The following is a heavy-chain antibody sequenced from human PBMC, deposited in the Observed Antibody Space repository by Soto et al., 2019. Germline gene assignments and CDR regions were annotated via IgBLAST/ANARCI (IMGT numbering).Heavy chain of an antibody. CDR1: GDSVSSNSAA. Sequence: SQTLSLTCAISGDSVSSNSAAWNWIRQSPSRGLEWLGRTYYRSKWYNDYAVSVKSRITINPDTSKNQFSLQLNSVTPEDTAVYYCARVGRYCSSTSCYRYYYYYMDVWGKGTTVTVSS. D-gene: IGHD2-2*01. CDR3: ARVGRYCSSTSCYRYYYYYMDV. CDR2: TYYRSKWYN. J-gene: IGHJ6*03. V-gene: IGHV6-1*01.